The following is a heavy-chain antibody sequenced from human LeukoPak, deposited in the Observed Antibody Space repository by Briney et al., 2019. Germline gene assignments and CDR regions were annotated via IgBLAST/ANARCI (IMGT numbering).Heavy chain of an antibody. D-gene: IGHD2-15*01. Sequence: PGGSLRLSCAASGFTFSSYSMNWVRQAPGKGLEWVSYISSSSSTIYYADSVKGRFTISRDNAKNSLYLQMNSLRDEDTAVYYCARRSGYCSGGSCPYFDYWGQGTLVTVSS. CDR2: ISSSSSTI. V-gene: IGHV3-48*02. J-gene: IGHJ4*02. CDR1: GFTFSSYS. CDR3: ARRSGYCSGGSCPYFDY.